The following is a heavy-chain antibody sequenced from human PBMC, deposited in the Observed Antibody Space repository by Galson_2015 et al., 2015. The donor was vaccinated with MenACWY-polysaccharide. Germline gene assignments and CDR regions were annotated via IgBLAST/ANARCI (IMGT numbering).Heavy chain of an antibody. D-gene: IGHD3-10*01. CDR3: AHRGMVFTIFDY. Sequence: PALVKPTQTLTLTCTFSGFSLSTSGVGVGWIRQPPGKALEWLALIYWDDDKRYSPSLKSRLTITKDTSKNQVVLTMTNMDPVDTATYYCAHRGMVFTIFDYWGQRTLVTVSS. CDR1: GFSLSTSGVG. J-gene: IGHJ4*02. CDR2: IYWDDDK. V-gene: IGHV2-5*02.